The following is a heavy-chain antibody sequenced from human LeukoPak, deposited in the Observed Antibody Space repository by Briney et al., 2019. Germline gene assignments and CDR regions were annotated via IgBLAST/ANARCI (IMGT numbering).Heavy chain of an antibody. J-gene: IGHJ4*02. V-gene: IGHV4-34*01. CDR3: ASSSSGGSCYEG. Sequence: SETLSLTCAVYGGSFSGYYWSWIRQPTGKGLEWIGEINHSGSTNYNPSLKSRVTISVDTSKNQFSLKLSSVTAADTAVYYCASSSSGGSCYEGWGQGTLVTVSS. CDR2: INHSGST. CDR1: GGSFSGYY. D-gene: IGHD2-15*01.